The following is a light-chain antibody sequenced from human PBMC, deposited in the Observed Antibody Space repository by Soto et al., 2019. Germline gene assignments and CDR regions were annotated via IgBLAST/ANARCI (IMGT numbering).Light chain of an antibody. CDR3: SSYAGSNNVL. J-gene: IGLJ2*01. CDR2: EVS. V-gene: IGLV2-8*01. CDR1: SSDVGGYNY. Sequence: QSALTQPHSASGSPGPSVTLSCTGTSSDVGGYNYVSWYQQHPGKAPKLMIYEVSRRPSGVPDRFSGSKSGNTASLTVSGLQAEDEADYYCSSYAGSNNVLFGGGTKLTVL.